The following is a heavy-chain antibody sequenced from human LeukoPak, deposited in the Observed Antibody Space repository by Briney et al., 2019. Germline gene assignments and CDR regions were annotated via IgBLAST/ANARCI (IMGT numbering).Heavy chain of an antibody. CDR1: GGSISSGDYY. Sequence: SETLSLTCTVSGGSISSGDYYWSWIRQPPGKGLGWIGYIYYSGSTYYNPSLKSRVTISVDTSKNQFSLKLSSVTAADTAVYYCASSSGDWFDPWGQGTLVTVSS. V-gene: IGHV4-30-4*01. J-gene: IGHJ5*02. D-gene: IGHD2-15*01. CDR3: ASSSGDWFDP. CDR2: IYYSGST.